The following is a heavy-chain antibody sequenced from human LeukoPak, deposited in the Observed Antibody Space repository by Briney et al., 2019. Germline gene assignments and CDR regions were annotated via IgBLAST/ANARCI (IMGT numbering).Heavy chain of an antibody. CDR3: ARDRAAADLDY. CDR2: IWYDGSNK. CDR1: GFTFSSYG. Sequence: GGSLRLSCAASGFTFSSYGMHWVRQAPGKGLEWVSVIWYDGSNKFYADSVKGRFTISRDNSKNTLYLQMNSLRAEDTAVYYCARDRAAADLDYWGQGTLVTVSS. J-gene: IGHJ4*02. V-gene: IGHV3-33*01. D-gene: IGHD6-13*01.